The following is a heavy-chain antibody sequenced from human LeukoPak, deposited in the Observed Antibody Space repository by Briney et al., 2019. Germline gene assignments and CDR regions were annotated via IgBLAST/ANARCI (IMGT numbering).Heavy chain of an antibody. CDR3: ARHAPPYCSSTSCYNRVPDY. J-gene: IGHJ4*02. CDR1: GGSISSSSYY. D-gene: IGHD2-2*02. Sequence: SETLSLTCTVSGGSISSSSYYWGWIRQPPGKGLEWIGSIYYSGSTYYNPSLKSRVTISVDTSKNQFSLKLSSVTAADTAVYYCARHAPPYCSSTSCYNRVPDYWGQGTLVTVSS. V-gene: IGHV4-39*01. CDR2: IYYSGST.